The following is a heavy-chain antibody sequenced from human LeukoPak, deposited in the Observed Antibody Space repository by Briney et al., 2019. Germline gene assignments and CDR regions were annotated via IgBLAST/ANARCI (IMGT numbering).Heavy chain of an antibody. CDR1: GFTFSSYW. D-gene: IGHD3-10*01. V-gene: IGHV3-74*01. CDR3: ARDESTMVRGVIILYYFDY. CDR2: INSDGSST. Sequence: GGSLRLSCAASGFTFSSYWMRWVRQAPGKGLVWVSRINSDGSSTSYADSVKGRFTISRDNAKNTLYLEMNSLRAEDTAVYYCARDESTMVRGVIILYYFDYWGQGTLVTVSS. J-gene: IGHJ4*02.